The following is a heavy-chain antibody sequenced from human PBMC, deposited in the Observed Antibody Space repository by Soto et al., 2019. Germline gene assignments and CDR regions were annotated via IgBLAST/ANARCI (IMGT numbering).Heavy chain of an antibody. Sequence: GASVKVSCKASGGTFSSYAISWVRQAPGQGLEWMGGIIPIFGTANYAQKFQGRVTITADESTSTAYMELSSLRSEDTAVYYCARGMAAAILVFESQEGAAGGEYYYYGMDVWGQGTTVTVSS. V-gene: IGHV1-69*13. J-gene: IGHJ6*02. CDR2: IIPIFGTA. CDR1: GGTFSSYA. CDR3: ARGMAAAILVFESQEGAAGGEYYYYGMDV. D-gene: IGHD2-2*02.